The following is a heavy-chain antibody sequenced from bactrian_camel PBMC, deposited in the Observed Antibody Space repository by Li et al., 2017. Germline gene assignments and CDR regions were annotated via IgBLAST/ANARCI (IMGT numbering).Heavy chain of an antibody. CDR2: FDSAGRV. D-gene: IGHD6*01. CDR1: GYIFSRTNKRH. CDR3: ATDRGGSSFVGETTEYNY. J-gene: IGHJ4*01. V-gene: IGHV3S53*01. Sequence: HVQLVESGGGSVQVGGSLTLSCAASGYIFSRTNKRHMAWFRQAPGKEREGVATFDSAGRVTYADSVKGRFTISKDDATNTVYLQMNSLKPEDTAVYYCATDRGGSSFVGETTEYNYWGQGTQVTVS.